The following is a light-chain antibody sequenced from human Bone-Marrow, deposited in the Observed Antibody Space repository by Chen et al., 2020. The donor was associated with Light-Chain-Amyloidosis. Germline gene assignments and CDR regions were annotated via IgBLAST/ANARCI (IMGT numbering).Light chain of an antibody. Sequence: QSALTQPASVSGSPGQSVTISCTGSNSDVGAHKYVSWYQQSPGKAPKLIIYDVSDRPSVLSYRFSGYKSGNAASLTIYGLQAEDEADYYCGSYTTTNPLVFGGGTKLTVL. CDR1: NSDVGAHKY. CDR3: GSYTTTNPLV. J-gene: IGLJ3*02. CDR2: DVS. V-gene: IGLV2-14*03.